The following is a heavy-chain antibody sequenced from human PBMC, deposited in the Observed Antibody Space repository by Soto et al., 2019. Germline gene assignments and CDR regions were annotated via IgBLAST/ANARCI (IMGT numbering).Heavy chain of an antibody. CDR1: GGSISSDY. Sequence: QVQLQESGPRLVKPSETVSLTCTVSGGSISSDYWSWIRQPTGKGLEWIGSSYYSGSTNYNPSLMSRVTISVDTSNNQFSLKLSSVTAAATAVYYCARQAGTGSGSSLGYWGQGTLVTVSS. J-gene: IGHJ4*02. CDR2: SYYSGST. CDR3: ARQAGTGSGSSLGY. V-gene: IGHV4-59*08. D-gene: IGHD3-10*01.